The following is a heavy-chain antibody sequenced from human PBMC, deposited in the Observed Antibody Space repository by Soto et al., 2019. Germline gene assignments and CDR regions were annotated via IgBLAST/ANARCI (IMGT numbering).Heavy chain of an antibody. J-gene: IGHJ6*02. CDR2: IYYSGST. CDR3: ARHVPYCSDTSHCAYGMDV. D-gene: IGHD2-2*01. Sequence: PETLSLTCTVSGGSISRYYWSWIRQPPGKGLEWIGYIYYSGSTNYNPSLKSRVTISVDTSKNQFSLKLSSVTAADTAVYYCARHVPYCSDTSHCAYGMDVWGQGTTVTVSS. CDR1: GGSISRYY. V-gene: IGHV4-59*08.